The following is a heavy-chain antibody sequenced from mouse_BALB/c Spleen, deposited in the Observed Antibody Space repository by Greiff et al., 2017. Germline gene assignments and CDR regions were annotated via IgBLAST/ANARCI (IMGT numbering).Heavy chain of an antibody. CDR3: VRDEVRRNYAMDY. CDR1: GFSLTSYD. J-gene: IGHJ4*01. V-gene: IGHV2-9-2*01. CDR2: IWTGGGT. D-gene: IGHD2-14*01. Sequence: VQVVESGPGLVAPSQSLSITCTVSGFSLTSYDISWIRQPPGKGLEWLGVIWTGGGTNYNSAFMSRLSISKDNSKSQVFLKMNSLQTDDTAIYYCVRDEVRRNYAMDYWGQGTSVTVSS.